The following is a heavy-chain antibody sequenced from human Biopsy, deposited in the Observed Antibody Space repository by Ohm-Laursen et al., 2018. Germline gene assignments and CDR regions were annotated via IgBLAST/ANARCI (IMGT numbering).Heavy chain of an antibody. D-gene: IGHD7-27*01. J-gene: IGHJ6*02. CDR2: IFHTGTT. Sequence: SETLSLTCAVYGGSFRGYYWSWIRQTPGKGVGWVGGIFHTGTTYYTPSLKSRVTKSVDTSKNQFSLKLISVTAADTAVYYCARLWGGYHFHGMDVWGQGTTVTVSS. CDR3: ARLWGGYHFHGMDV. CDR1: GGSFRGYY. V-gene: IGHV4-34*12.